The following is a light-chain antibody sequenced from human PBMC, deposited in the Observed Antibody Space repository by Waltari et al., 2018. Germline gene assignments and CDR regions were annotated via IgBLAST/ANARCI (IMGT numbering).Light chain of an antibody. CDR3: SSYAGSNNAFV. CDR1: SSDVGGYNY. J-gene: IGLJ1*01. CDR2: EVS. V-gene: IGLV2-8*01. Sequence: QSALTQPPSASGSPGQSVTISCPGTSSDVGGYNYVPWYQQYPGKAPKLMIYEVSKRPSGVPDRFSGSKSGNTASLTVSGLQAEDEADYYCSSYAGSNNAFVFGTGTKVTVL.